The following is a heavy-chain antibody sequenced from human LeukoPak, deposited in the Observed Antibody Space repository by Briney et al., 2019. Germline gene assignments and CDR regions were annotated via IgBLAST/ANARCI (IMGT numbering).Heavy chain of an antibody. V-gene: IGHV3-74*01. D-gene: IGHD2-8*02. CDR3: ARDSAECTGGYCYLVS. Sequence: GSLRLSCAASGFTFSSDWVHWVRQAPGKGLVWVSRIKSDGSSTRYADSVKGRFTISRDNAKNTLYLQMNSLRVEDTAVYYCARDSAECTGGYCYLVSWGQGTLVTVSS. J-gene: IGHJ4*02. CDR2: IKSDGSST. CDR1: GFTFSSDW.